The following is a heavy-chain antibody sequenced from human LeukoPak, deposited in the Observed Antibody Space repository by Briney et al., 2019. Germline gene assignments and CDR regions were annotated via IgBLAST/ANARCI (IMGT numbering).Heavy chain of an antibody. CDR3: ARVDYASFDY. CDR1: GFTVSSNY. CDR2: IYSGAST. Sequence: GGSLRLSCAASGFTVSSNYMSWVRQAPGKGLEWVSVIYSGASTYYADSVKGRFTISRDNAKNSLYLQMSSLRAEGTAVYYCARVDYASFDYWGQGTLVTVSS. V-gene: IGHV3-66*01. D-gene: IGHD4-17*01. J-gene: IGHJ4*02.